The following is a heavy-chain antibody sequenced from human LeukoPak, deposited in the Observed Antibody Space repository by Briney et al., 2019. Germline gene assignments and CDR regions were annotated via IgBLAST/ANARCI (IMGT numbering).Heavy chain of an antibody. CDR3: ARESYDSSGYYIFFDY. CDR1: GFTLSSYE. D-gene: IGHD3-22*01. CDR2: ISISGSTI. J-gene: IGHJ4*02. Sequence: GGSLRLSCAASGFTLSSYEMNWVGQGPGKGREGVSYISISGSTIYYARSVKARSPISRDNAKTSLYLQMNSLRAEDTAVYYCARESYDSSGYYIFFDYWGQGTLVTVSS. V-gene: IGHV3-48*03.